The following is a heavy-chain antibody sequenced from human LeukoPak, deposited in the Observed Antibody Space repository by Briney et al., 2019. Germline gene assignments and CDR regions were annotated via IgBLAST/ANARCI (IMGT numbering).Heavy chain of an antibody. V-gene: IGHV3-30*04. CDR1: GFTFSTYF. Sequence: GGSLRLSCAASGFTFSTYFVHWVRQTPGKGLEWVAVISYDGSNGYYADSVKGRFTIFRDNSKNMLFLQMNSLRAEDTAVYYCARYYDSSGYYFGLGFDYWGQGTLVTVSS. CDR2: ISYDGSNG. J-gene: IGHJ4*02. CDR3: ARYYDSSGYYFGLGFDY. D-gene: IGHD3-22*01.